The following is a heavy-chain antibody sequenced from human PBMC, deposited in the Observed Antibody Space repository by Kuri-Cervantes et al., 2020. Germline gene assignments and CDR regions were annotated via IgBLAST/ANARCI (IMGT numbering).Heavy chain of an antibody. D-gene: IGHD4-17*01. CDR3: ATGDGDYGDPWGY. V-gene: IGHV4-34*01. CDR1: GGSFSGYY. Sequence: AGSLRLSCAVYGGSFSGYYWSWSRQPPGKGLEWVGEINHSGSTNYNPSLKSRVPISVDTSKNQFSLKLSSVTAAETAVYYCATGDGDYGDPWGYWGQGTLVTVSS. J-gene: IGHJ4*02. CDR2: INHSGST.